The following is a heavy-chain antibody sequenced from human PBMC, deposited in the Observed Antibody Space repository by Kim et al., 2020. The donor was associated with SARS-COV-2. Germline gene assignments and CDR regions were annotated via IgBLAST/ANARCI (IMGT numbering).Heavy chain of an antibody. D-gene: IGHD3-10*01. V-gene: IGHV3-33*01. CDR2: IWYDGSNK. Sequence: GGSLRLSCAASGFTFSSYGMHWVRQAPGKGLEWVAVIWYDGSNKYYADSVKGRFTISRDNSKNTLYLQMNSLRAEDTAVYYCARDLWFGELGSRMDVWGQGTTVTVSS. CDR1: GFTFSSYG. CDR3: ARDLWFGELGSRMDV. J-gene: IGHJ6*02.